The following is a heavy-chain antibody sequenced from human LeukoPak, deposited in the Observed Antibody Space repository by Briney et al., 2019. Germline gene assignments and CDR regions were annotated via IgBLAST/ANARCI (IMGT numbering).Heavy chain of an antibody. J-gene: IGHJ4*02. CDR1: GFTFSSYW. CDR2: IKQDGSEK. V-gene: IGHV3-7*01. D-gene: IGHD6-19*01. Sequence: PGGSLRLSCAASGFTFSSYWMSWVRQAPGKGLEWVANIKQDGSEKYYVDSVKGRFTISRDNAKNSLYLQMNSLRAEDTAVYYCAREDWAVAGYFDYWGQGTLVTVSS. CDR3: AREDWAVAGYFDY.